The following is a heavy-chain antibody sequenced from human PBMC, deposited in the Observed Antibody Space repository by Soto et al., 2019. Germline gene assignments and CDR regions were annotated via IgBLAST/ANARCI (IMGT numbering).Heavy chain of an antibody. D-gene: IGHD3-22*01. CDR3: AKGRSSGYSGTYDTFDI. V-gene: IGHV3-23*01. J-gene: IGHJ3*02. CDR1: GFTFSSYA. Sequence: GGSLRLSCGASGFTFSSYAMSWVRQAPGKGLEWVSSISVSGDRTYYAESVKGRFTISRDNSKNTLYLQMSSLRADDTAVYYCAKGRSSGYSGTYDTFDIWGQGTMVTVSS. CDR2: ISVSGDRT.